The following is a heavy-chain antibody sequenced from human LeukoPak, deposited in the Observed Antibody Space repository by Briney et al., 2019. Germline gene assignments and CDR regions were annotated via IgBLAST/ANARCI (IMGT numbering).Heavy chain of an antibody. J-gene: IGHJ4*02. CDR2: IYPGDSDT. CDR1: GYSFTSYW. Sequence: GESLKISCKGSGYSFTSYWIGWVRQMPGKGLEWMGIIYPGDSDTRYSPSFQGQVTIPADKSISTAYLQWSSLKASDTAMYYCARRGRHSGYDWDYWGQGTLVTVSS. V-gene: IGHV5-51*01. D-gene: IGHD5-12*01. CDR3: ARRGRHSGYDWDY.